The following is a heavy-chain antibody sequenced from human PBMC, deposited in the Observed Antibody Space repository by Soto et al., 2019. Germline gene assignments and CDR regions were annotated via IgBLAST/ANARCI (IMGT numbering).Heavy chain of an antibody. J-gene: IGHJ5*02. D-gene: IGHD2-15*01. V-gene: IGHV3-13*01. Sequence: GGSLRLSWAASGFTFSSYDMHWVRQATGKGLEWVSAIGTAGDTYYPGSVKGRFTISRENAKNSLYLQMNSLRAGDTAVYYCARGSKLRSGGRKSNNWFDPWGQGTLVTVSS. CDR1: GFTFSSYD. CDR2: IGTAGDT. CDR3: ARGSKLRSGGRKSNNWFDP.